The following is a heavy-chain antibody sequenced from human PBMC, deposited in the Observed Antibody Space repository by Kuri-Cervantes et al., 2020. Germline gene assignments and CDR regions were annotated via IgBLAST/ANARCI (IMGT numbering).Heavy chain of an antibody. CDR1: GGSISPYH. V-gene: IGHV4-59*13. CDR2: IYYSGST. D-gene: IGHD5-18*01. Sequence: SETLSLTCTVSGGSISPYHWSWIRQPPGKGLEWIAYIYYSGSTNYNPSLKSRVTISVDRSKNQFSLKLTSVTAADTAVYYCARTGYSYGYALRYYYYYYMDVWGKGTTVTVSS. CDR3: ARTGYSYGYALRYYYYYYMDV. J-gene: IGHJ6*03.